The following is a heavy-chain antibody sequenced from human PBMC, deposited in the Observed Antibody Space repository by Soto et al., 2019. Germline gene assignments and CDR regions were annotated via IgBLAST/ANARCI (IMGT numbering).Heavy chain of an antibody. CDR3: ASPKIAFYNGFDP. CDR1: GGSISSSSYY. V-gene: IGHV4-39*01. J-gene: IGHJ5*02. CDR2: IYYSGST. D-gene: IGHD3-3*02. Sequence: QLQLQESGPGLVKPSETLSLTCTVYGGSISSSSYYWGWIRKPPGKGLEWIGSIYYSGSTYYKPSLKSRVNISADTSKNQFSLKLSSVTDADTAVYYCASPKIAFYNGFDPWGQGTLVTVSS.